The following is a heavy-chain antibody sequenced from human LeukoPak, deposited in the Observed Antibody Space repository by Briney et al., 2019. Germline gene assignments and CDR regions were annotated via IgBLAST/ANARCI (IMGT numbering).Heavy chain of an antibody. V-gene: IGHV1-18*01. CDR3: ARGAPPGVWNFYFDY. Sequence: ASVKVSCKASGYAFSSYGIGWVRQAPGQGLEWMGWVGPYNRKTNYSQKFQGRVTMTTDTSTNTAYLELRTLRSDDTAVYYCARGAPPGVWNFYFDYWGQGTLVTVSS. D-gene: IGHD1-7*01. J-gene: IGHJ4*02. CDR1: GYAFSSYG. CDR2: VGPYNRKT.